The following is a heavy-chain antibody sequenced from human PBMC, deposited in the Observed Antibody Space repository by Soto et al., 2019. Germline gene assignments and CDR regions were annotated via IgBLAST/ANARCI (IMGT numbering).Heavy chain of an antibody. CDR1: GGTFSSYT. CDR3: ARHSGYCSGWYDS. D-gene: IGHD2-15*01. J-gene: IGHJ5*01. V-gene: IGHV1-69*02. CDR2: SIPILGIA. Sequence: QVQLVQSGAEVKKPGSSVKVSCKASGGTFSSYTISWVRQAPGQGLEWMGRSIPILGIANYAQKFQGRDTITADKSTSTAYMEMSSLRSEDTAVYYCARHSGYCSGWYDSWGQGTLVTVSS.